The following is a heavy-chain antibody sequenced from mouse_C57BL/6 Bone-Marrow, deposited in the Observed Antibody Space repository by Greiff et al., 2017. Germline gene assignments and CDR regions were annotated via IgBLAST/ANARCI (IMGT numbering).Heavy chain of an antibody. CDR3: ARHEDLPLYYYGSSSPWFAY. J-gene: IGHJ3*01. CDR1: GYTFTEYT. Sequence: QVQLQQSGAELVKPGASVKLSCKASGYTFTEYTIHWVKQRSGQGLEWIGWFYPGSGSIKYNEKFKDKATLTADKSSSTVYMELSRLTSEDSAVYFCARHEDLPLYYYGSSSPWFAYWGQGTLVTVSA. V-gene: IGHV1-62-2*01. CDR2: FYPGSGSI. D-gene: IGHD1-1*01.